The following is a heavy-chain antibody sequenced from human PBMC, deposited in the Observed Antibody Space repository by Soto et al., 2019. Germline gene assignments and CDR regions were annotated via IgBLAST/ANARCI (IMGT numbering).Heavy chain of an antibody. D-gene: IGHD6-6*01. CDR3: AYSSSPYDAFDI. CDR2: ISSSSSYI. Sequence: VGSLRLSCAASRFTFSSYSMNWVRQAPGKGLEWVSYISSSSSYIYYADSVKGRFTISRDNAKNSLYLQMNSLRAEDTAVYYYAYSSSPYDAFDIWGQGTMVTVSS. CDR1: RFTFSSYS. J-gene: IGHJ3*02. V-gene: IGHV3-21*01.